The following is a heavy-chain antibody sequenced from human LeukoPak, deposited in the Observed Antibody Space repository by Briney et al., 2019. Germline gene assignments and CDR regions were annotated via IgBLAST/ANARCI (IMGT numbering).Heavy chain of an antibody. Sequence: SVKVSCKASGGTFSSYAISRVRQAPGQGLEWMGGIIPIFGTANYAQKFQGRVTITADESTSTAYMELSSLRSEDAAVYYCASHYYDSSGYCYGFDYWGQGTLVTVSS. CDR2: IIPIFGTA. J-gene: IGHJ4*02. CDR1: GGTFSSYA. D-gene: IGHD3-22*01. V-gene: IGHV1-69*13. CDR3: ASHYYDSSGYCYGFDY.